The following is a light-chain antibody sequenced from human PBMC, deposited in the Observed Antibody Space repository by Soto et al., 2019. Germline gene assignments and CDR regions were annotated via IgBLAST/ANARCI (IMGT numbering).Light chain of an antibody. J-gene: IGKJ4*01. V-gene: IGKV3-20*01. CDR2: DAS. CDR1: QTVRNNY. CDR3: QQFSSYPLT. Sequence: ENVLTHSPATLSVSPGERATLSCRASQTVRNNYLAWYQQKPGQAPRLLIYDASSRATGIPDRFSGGGSGTDFTLTISRLEPEDFAVYYCQQFSSYPLTFGGGTKV.